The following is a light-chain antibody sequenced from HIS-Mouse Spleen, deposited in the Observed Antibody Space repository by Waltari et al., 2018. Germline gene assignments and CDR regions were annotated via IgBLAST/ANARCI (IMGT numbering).Light chain of an antibody. V-gene: IGKV1-9*01. CDR2: AAS. CDR1: QGISSY. CDR3: MQGIHLPRT. J-gene: IGKJ2*01. Sequence: DIQLTQSPSFLSASVGDRVTITCRASQGISSYLAWYQQKPGKAPKLLIYAASTLQSGVPSRFSGSGSGTDFTLKISRVEAEDVGVYYCMQGIHLPRTFGQGTKLEIK.